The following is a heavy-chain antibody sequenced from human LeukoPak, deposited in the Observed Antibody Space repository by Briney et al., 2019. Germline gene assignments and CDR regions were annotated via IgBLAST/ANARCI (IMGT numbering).Heavy chain of an antibody. J-gene: IGHJ5*02. D-gene: IGHD6-13*01. CDR2: IYRGGTI. CDR1: GGSISDYY. V-gene: IGHV4-4*09. Sequence: PSETLSLTCSVSGGSISDYYWSWIRQPPGKGLEWIGYIYRGGTINYNPSVKSRVTMSLDTSKNQNSLMLNSVTAADTAIYYCARHWLEAAKTYSYWFDPWGQGTLVTVSS. CDR3: ARHWLEAAKTYSYWFDP.